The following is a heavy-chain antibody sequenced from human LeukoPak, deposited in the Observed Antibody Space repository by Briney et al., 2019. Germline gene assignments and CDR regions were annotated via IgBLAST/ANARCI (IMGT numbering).Heavy chain of an antibody. Sequence: SETLSLTCYVSNGSMTNYFWSWIRQPPGKGLEFLGFIWHNGSPSYNPSLKSRLTMSVDTSRTHFSMKLTAVTAADAAVYYCARVAIGCYEVDWWAHGTLVTVSS. CDR1: NGSMTNYF. D-gene: IGHD6-19*01. J-gene: IGHJ4*01. V-gene: IGHV4-59*12. CDR3: ARVAIGCYEVDW. CDR2: IWHNGSP.